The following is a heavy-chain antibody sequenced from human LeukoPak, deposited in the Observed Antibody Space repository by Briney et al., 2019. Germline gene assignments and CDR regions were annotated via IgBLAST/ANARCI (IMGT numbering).Heavy chain of an antibody. J-gene: IGHJ6*03. CDR3: ARTRSSGYPDYFYYMDV. CDR2: IYYSGNT. D-gene: IGHD3-22*01. Sequence: PSETLSLTCTVSGGSISGFYWSWIRQPPGKDLEWIGNIYYSGNTNYRPSLKSRVTISLDTSKNQFSLKVTSVTAADTAVYYCARTRSSGYPDYFYYMDVWGKGNTVTVSS. V-gene: IGHV4-59*01. CDR1: GGSISGFY.